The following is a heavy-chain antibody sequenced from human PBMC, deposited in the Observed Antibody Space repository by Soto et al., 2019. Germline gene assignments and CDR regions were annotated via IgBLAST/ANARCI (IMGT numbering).Heavy chain of an antibody. CDR1: GFTFSSYA. D-gene: IGHD3-9*01. Sequence: GGSLSLSWTASGFTFSSYAMSWVRQAPGKGLEWVSAISGSGGSTYYADSVKGRFTISRDNSKNTLYLQMNSLRAEDTAVYYCAKDTRGVLRYFDWSTKGYYFDYWGQGTLVTVSS. J-gene: IGHJ4*02. CDR3: AKDTRGVLRYFDWSTKGYYFDY. CDR2: ISGSGGST. V-gene: IGHV3-23*01.